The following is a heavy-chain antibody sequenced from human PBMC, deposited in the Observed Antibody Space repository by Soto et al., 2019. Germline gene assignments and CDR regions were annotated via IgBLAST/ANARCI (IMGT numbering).Heavy chain of an antibody. CDR1: GFTFSSYA. Sequence: PVGSLRLSCAASGFTFSSYAMSWVRQAPGKGLERVSAISGSGGSTYYADSVKGRFTISRDNSKNTLYLQLNSLRAEGTAVYYCANGGLYGSKSKFDYWGQVTLVTVSS. D-gene: IGHD3-10*01. J-gene: IGHJ4*02. V-gene: IGHV3-23*01. CDR2: ISGSGGST. CDR3: ANGGLYGSKSKFDY.